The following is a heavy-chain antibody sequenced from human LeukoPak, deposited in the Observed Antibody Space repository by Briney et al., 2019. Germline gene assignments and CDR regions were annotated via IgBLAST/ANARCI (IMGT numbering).Heavy chain of an antibody. V-gene: IGHV4-39*01. CDR1: GGSISSSSYY. Sequence: PSETLSITCTVSGGSISSSSYYWGWIRQPPGKGLEWIGSIYYSGSTYYNPSLKSRVTISVDTSKNQFSLKLSSVTAADTAVYYCARGTTSDFWSGYSPYYFDYWGQGTLVTVSS. CDR2: IYYSGST. CDR3: ARGTTSDFWSGYSPYYFDY. J-gene: IGHJ4*02. D-gene: IGHD3-3*01.